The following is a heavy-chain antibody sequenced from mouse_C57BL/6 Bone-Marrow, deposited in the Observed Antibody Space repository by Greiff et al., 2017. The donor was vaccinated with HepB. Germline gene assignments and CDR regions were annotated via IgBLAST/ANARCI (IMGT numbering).Heavy chain of an antibody. Sequence: EADGGLVQPKGSLKLSCAASGFSFNTYAMNWVRQAPGKGLEWVARIRSKSNNYATYYADSVKDRFTISRDDSESMLYLQMNNLKTEDTAMYYCVRIDYDEAMDYWGQGTSVTVSS. CDR1: GFSFNTYA. CDR3: VRIDYDEAMDY. V-gene: IGHV10-1*01. CDR2: IRSKSNNYAT. D-gene: IGHD2-4*01. J-gene: IGHJ4*01.